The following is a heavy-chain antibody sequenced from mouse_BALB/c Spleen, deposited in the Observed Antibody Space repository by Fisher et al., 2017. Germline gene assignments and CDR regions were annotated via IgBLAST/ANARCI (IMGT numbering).Heavy chain of an antibody. D-gene: IGHD1-2*01. J-gene: IGHJ4*01. Sequence: KFKGKATLTADKSSSTAYMQLSSLASEDSAVYYCARCITTATTMDYWGQGTSVTVSS. CDR3: ARCITTATTMDY. V-gene: IGHV1-87*01.